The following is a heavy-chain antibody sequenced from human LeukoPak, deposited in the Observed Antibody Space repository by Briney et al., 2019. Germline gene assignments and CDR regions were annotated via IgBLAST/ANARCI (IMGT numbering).Heavy chain of an antibody. D-gene: IGHD5-24*01. Sequence: SETLSLTCTVSGGSISSSSYYWGWIRQPPGKGLEWIGSIFYSGSPSYNPSLKTRATISVNTSKNHFSLKLSSVTAATHAAFYFARPYYLEMATIGYWGQGTLVTVCS. CDR2: IFYSGSP. CDR1: GGSISSSSYY. V-gene: IGHV4-39*01. CDR3: ARPYYLEMATIGY. J-gene: IGHJ4*02.